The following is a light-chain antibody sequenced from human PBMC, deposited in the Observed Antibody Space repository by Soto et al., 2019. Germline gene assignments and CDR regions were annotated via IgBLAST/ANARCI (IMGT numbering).Light chain of an antibody. Sequence: DIVMTQSPDSLAVSLGERATINYKSSQSVLFTSNNKNYLAWYQQKPGQPPNLLISWASTRESGVPDRFSGSGSGTDFALTISSLQAEDVAVYYCQQYYTTPYTFGQGTKLEIK. CDR3: QQYYTTPYT. J-gene: IGKJ2*01. CDR2: WAS. CDR1: QSVLFTSNNKNY. V-gene: IGKV4-1*01.